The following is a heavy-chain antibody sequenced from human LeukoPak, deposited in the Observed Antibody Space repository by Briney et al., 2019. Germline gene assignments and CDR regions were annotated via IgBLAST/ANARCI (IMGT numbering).Heavy chain of an antibody. CDR2: ISYDGSNK. Sequence: GRSLRLSCAASGFTFSSYAMHWVRQAPGKGLEWVAVISYDGSNKYYADSVKGRFTISRDNSKNTLYLQMNSLRAEDTAVYYCARPHSGHLFDYWGQGTLVTVSS. D-gene: IGHD3-10*01. CDR1: GFTFSSYA. V-gene: IGHV3-30-3*01. CDR3: ARPHSGHLFDY. J-gene: IGHJ4*02.